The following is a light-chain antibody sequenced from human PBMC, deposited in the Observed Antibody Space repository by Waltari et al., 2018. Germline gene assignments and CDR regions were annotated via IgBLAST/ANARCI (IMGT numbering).Light chain of an antibody. J-gene: IGLJ3*02. CDR3: YSAADNTWV. V-gene: IGLV3-27*01. Sequence: SYELTQPSSVSVSPGQTARSSCPRAVPDINSDRWFQRSPGQAPVILLYKDTERASEIPERFSGSKSGTTVTLTISRAQVEDEADYHCYSAADNTWVFGGGTKLTVL. CDR1: VPDINS. CDR2: KDT.